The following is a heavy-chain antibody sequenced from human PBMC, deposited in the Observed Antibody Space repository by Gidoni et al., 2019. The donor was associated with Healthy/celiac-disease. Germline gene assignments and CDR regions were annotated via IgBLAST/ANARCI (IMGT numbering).Heavy chain of an antibody. J-gene: IGHJ4*02. CDR1: GFTFRNSW. V-gene: IGHV3-15*01. D-gene: IGHD4-17*01. CDR3: TTDPHHVSGDWGGGDYGYFDY. Sequence: EVQLVESGGGLVKPGGSLRLSCAASGFTFRNSWMIWVRPAPGKGLEWVGRIKSKTDGGTTDYAAPVKGRFTISRDDSKNTLYLQMNSLKTEDTAVYYCTTDPHHVSGDWGGGDYGYFDYWGQGTLVTVSS. CDR2: IKSKTDGGTT.